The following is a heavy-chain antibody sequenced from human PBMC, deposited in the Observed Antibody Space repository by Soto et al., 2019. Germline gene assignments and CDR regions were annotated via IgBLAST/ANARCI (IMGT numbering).Heavy chain of an antibody. J-gene: IGHJ4*02. CDR3: AKNSGYDYYDSSGIDY. CDR1: GFSFSSYS. Sequence: GGSLRLSCAASGFSFSSYSMTWVRQAPGKGLEWVSYISSRSITIYYADSVRGRFTISRDDAKNSLYLQMNSLSDEDTAVYYCAKNSGYDYYDSSGIDYWGQGTLVTVSS. V-gene: IGHV3-48*02. D-gene: IGHD3-22*01. CDR2: ISSRSITI.